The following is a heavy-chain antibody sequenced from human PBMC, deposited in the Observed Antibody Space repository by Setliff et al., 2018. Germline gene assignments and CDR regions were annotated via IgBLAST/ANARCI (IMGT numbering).Heavy chain of an antibody. CDR1: GFTFSTYR. Sequence: ASGFTFSTYRMHWVRQAPGKGLEWVAVIWGDGGTKYHADSVKGRFTISRDNSKNTLYLQMNSLRPEDTAVYYCARTCSGSGCYAGLESWGQGTPVTVSS. V-gene: IGHV3-33*03. CDR2: IWGDGGTK. CDR3: ARTCSGSGCYAGLES. J-gene: IGHJ4*02. D-gene: IGHD2-15*01.